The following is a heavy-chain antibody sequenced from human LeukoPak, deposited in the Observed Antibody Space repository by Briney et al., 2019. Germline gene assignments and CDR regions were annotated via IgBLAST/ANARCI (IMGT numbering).Heavy chain of an antibody. Sequence: EASVKVSCKASGYTFTGYYMHWVRQAPGQGLEWMGGILPIFGTANYAQKFQGRVTITADESTSTAYMELSSLRSEDTAVYYCARLVKWSHVDIVATTLGNWFDPWGQGTLVTVSS. CDR3: ARLVKWSHVDIVATTLGNWFDP. D-gene: IGHD5-12*01. V-gene: IGHV1-69*13. J-gene: IGHJ5*02. CDR2: ILPIFGTA. CDR1: GYTFTGYY.